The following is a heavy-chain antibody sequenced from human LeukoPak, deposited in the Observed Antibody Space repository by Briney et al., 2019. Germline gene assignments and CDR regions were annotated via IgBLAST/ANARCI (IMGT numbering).Heavy chain of an antibody. V-gene: IGHV1-18*01. CDR1: GYTFTSYG. D-gene: IGHD1-26*01. CDR2: ISAYNGNT. CDR3: ARDPGSSSWELHHFDY. J-gene: IGHJ4*02. Sequence: ASVKVSCKASGYTFTSYGISWVRQAPGQGLEWMGWISAYNGNTNYAQKLQGRVTMTTDTSTSTAYMELRSLRSDDTAVYYCARDPGSSSWELHHFDYWGQGTLVTVSS.